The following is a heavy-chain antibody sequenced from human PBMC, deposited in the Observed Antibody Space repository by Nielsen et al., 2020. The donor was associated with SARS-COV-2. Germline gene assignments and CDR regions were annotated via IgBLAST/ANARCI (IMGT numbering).Heavy chain of an antibody. CDR3: ARAERWSSSSFFDY. Sequence: GESLNISCAASGFTFSSYWMSWVRQAPGKGLEWVANIKQDGSEKYYVDSVKGRFTISRDNAKNSLYLQMNSLRAEDTAVYYCARAERWSSSSFFDYWGQGTLVTVSS. CDR1: GFTFSSYW. J-gene: IGHJ4*02. CDR2: IKQDGSEK. D-gene: IGHD6-13*01. V-gene: IGHV3-7*01.